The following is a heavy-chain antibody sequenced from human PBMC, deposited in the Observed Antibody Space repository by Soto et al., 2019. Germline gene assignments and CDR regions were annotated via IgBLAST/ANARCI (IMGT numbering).Heavy chain of an antibody. J-gene: IGHJ4*02. CDR3: AREYCSGGSCYSSLFY. D-gene: IGHD2-15*01. Sequence: GGSLRLSCAASGFTFSSYAMHWVRQAPGKGLEWVAVISYDGSNKYYADSVKGRFTISRDNSKNTLYLQMNSLRAEDTAVYYCAREYCSGGSCYSSLFYWGQGTLVTVPS. CDR2: ISYDGSNK. CDR1: GFTFSSYA. V-gene: IGHV3-30-3*01.